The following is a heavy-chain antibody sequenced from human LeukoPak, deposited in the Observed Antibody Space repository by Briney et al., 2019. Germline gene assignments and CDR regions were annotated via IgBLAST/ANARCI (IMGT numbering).Heavy chain of an antibody. CDR2: ISAYSGNT. CDR1: GYTFTSYG. CDR3: ARVGSWEYYDSSGSGDPFDY. D-gene: IGHD3-22*01. J-gene: IGHJ4*02. Sequence: ASVKVSCKASGYTFTSYGFHWVRQAPGQGLEWMGWISAYSGNTNYAQKLQGRVTLTTDTSTSTAYMELRSLRSDDTAVYYCARVGSWEYYDSSGSGDPFDYWGQGTLVTVSS. V-gene: IGHV1-18*01.